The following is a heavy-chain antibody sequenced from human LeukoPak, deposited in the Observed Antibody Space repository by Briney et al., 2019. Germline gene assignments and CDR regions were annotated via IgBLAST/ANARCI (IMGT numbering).Heavy chain of an antibody. CDR1: GFTFSTSW. D-gene: IGHD6-13*01. CDR3: ARVRSSSWYDY. Sequence: PGGALRLSCATSGFTFSTSWMHWVRHAPEKGLVWVSLISSDGSATTYADSVKGRFSISRDNVKNTLYLQMSSLRVEDTALYYCARVRSSSWYDYWGQGALVTVSS. J-gene: IGHJ4*02. V-gene: IGHV3-74*01. CDR2: ISSDGSAT.